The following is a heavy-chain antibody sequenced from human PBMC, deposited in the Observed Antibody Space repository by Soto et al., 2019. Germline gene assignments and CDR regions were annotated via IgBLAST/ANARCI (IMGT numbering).Heavy chain of an antibody. V-gene: IGHV3-48*02. J-gene: IGHJ3*01. CDR2: ISGPGSTI. Sequence: DEQLVASGGGLGQSGGSLRLSCAASGFTFKTYSMNWVRRAPGKGLEWISYISGPGSTIKYADSVQGRFIVSRDNANDSLHLQMNNLRDDDTAVYYCARDGCSSASCYTYIRAFDVWGQGTEVSVSS. CDR3: ARDGCSSASCYTYIRAFDV. CDR1: GFTFKTYS. D-gene: IGHD2-2*02.